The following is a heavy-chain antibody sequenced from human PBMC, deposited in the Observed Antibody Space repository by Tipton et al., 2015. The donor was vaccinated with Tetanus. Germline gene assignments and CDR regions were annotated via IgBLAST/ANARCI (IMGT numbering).Heavy chain of an antibody. CDR1: GGSLFSGYY. CDR2: INYSGTT. Sequence: LRLSCTVSGGSLFSGYYWNWIRQPPGKGLEWIGEINYSGTTNYNPSLKSRVTMSVDTSKNQFSLKLSSVTAADTAVYYCARIYDFWSGYYSDHWGQGTLVTVSS. D-gene: IGHD3-3*01. CDR3: ARIYDFWSGYYSDH. V-gene: IGHV4-34*01. J-gene: IGHJ4*02.